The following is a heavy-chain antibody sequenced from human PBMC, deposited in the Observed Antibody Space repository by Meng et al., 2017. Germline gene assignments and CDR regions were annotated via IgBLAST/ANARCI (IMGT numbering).Heavy chain of an antibody. CDR1: GYNFPDYY. V-gene: IGHV1-2*06. CDR2: IDPKNGDT. D-gene: IGHD6-13*01. Sequence: QVALVQFGAEVKKPGASVKVSCKPSGYNFPDYYIHWVRQAPGQGLEWMGRIDPKNGDTHYAQKFQGRVTMTGDTSISTAYMDLSGLRSDDTAVYYCARDEDISAAGKLFGDYWGQGTLVTVSS. CDR3: ARDEDISAAGKLFGDY. J-gene: IGHJ4*02.